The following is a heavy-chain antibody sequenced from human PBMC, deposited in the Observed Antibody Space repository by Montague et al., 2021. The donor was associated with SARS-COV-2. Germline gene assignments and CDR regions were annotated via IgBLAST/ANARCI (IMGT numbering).Heavy chain of an antibody. CDR1: GDPISSSSYY. J-gene: IGHJ4*02. V-gene: IGHV4-39*01. D-gene: IGHD3/OR15-3a*01. CDR2: VYYNGRT. CDR3: ARQHGRGCVGTGFETYFDH. Sequence: SETLSLTCTVSGDPISSSSYYWGWIRQSPGRGLEWIGSVYYNGRTYYXPSLKSRVTISVDAPKDQFSLQLDSMTAADTAVYYCARQHGRGCVGTGFETYFDHWGQGSLVIVSS.